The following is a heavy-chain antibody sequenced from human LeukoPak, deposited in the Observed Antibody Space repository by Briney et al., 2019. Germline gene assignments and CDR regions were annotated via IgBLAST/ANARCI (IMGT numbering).Heavy chain of an antibody. V-gene: IGHV4-59*01. D-gene: IGHD3-22*01. CDR1: GGSISSYY. J-gene: IGHJ4*02. CDR2: IYYSGST. Sequence: SETLSLTCTVSGGSISSYYWSWIRQPPGKGLEWIGYIYYSGSTNYNPSLKSRVTISVDTSKNQFSLKLSSVTAADTAAYYCARVYYDSSGYYFGYWGQGTLVTVSS. CDR3: ARVYYDSSGYYFGY.